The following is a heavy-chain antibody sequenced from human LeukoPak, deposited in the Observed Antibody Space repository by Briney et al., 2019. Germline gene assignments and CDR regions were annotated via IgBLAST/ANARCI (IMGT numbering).Heavy chain of an antibody. J-gene: IGHJ4*02. Sequence: PGGSLRLSCAASGFIVSHNYMTWVRQAPGKGLKWISVIYIEGTTYYADSVKGRFTISRDQANNTLYLQMNTLRDEDTAVYYCARGPRYSFYWGQGTLVSVSS. CDR1: GFIVSHNY. V-gene: IGHV3-53*01. D-gene: IGHD6-13*01. CDR3: ARGPRYSFY. CDR2: IYIEGTT.